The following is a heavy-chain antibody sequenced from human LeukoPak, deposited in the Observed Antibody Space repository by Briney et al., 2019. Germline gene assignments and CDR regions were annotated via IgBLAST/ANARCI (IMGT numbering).Heavy chain of an antibody. CDR3: ARHVGWYYDFWSGYYRAHNWFDP. CDR2: IYTSGST. Sequence: SETLSLTCTVPGGSISSYYWSWIRQPPGKGLEWIGYIYTSGSTNYNPSLTSRVTISVDASKNQFSLKLSSVTAVDTAVYYCARHVGWYYDFWSGYYRAHNWFDPWGQGTLVTVSS. CDR1: GGSISSYY. J-gene: IGHJ5*02. V-gene: IGHV4-4*09. D-gene: IGHD3-3*01.